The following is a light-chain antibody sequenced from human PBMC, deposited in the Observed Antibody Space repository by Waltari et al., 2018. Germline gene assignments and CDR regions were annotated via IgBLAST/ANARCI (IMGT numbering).Light chain of an antibody. J-gene: IGKJ1*01. CDR1: QSVNSNY. CDR3: QQYGGSTGT. V-gene: IGKV3-20*01. CDR2: GAS. Sequence: EIVLTQSPGTLSLSPGERATLSCRASQSVNSNYLAWYQQKPGQAPRLLIYGASSRATGIPDRFSGSGSGTDFTLTISRLETEDFAVYYCQQYGGSTGTFGQGTKVEIK.